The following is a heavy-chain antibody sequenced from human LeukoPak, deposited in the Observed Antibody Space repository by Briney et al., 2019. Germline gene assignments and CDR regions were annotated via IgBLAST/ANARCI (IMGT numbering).Heavy chain of an antibody. Sequence: PSETLSLTSTVSGGSISWYYWSWSRQPPGKGLECSGFIYASETTNYTPSLKSRVTISVATYKKHFSLNLCYVTAADTAVYFCARDSYCSGGSCSFFYWGQGTLVTVSS. CDR2: IYASETT. V-gene: IGHV4-59*01. D-gene: IGHD2-15*01. CDR1: GGSISWYY. J-gene: IGHJ4*02. CDR3: ARDSYCSGGSCSFFY.